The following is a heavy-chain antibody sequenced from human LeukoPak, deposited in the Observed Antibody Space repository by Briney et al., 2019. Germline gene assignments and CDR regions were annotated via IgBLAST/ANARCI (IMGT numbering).Heavy chain of an antibody. D-gene: IGHD2-2*02. V-gene: IGHV1-2*02. CDR1: GYTFTGYY. CDR2: INPNSGGT. J-gene: IGHJ4*02. Sequence: ASVKLSCXASGYTFTGYYMRWVRQAPGPGLGWMGWINPNSGGTNYAQKFHGRVTMTRDTSISTAYMELSRLRSDDAAVYDCARDGSIVVVPAAILEDYWGQGTLVTVSS. CDR3: ARDGSIVVVPAAILEDY.